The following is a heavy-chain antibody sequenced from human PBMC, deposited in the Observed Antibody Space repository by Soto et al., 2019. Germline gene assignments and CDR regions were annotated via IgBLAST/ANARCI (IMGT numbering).Heavy chain of an antibody. D-gene: IGHD6-19*01. CDR1: GGSISSYY. J-gene: IGHJ2*01. CDR2: IYYSGST. V-gene: IGHV4-59*08. Sequence: QVQLQESGPGLVKPSETLSLTCTVSGGSISSYYWSWIRQPPGKGLEWIGYIYYSGSTNYNPSLKGRFTISVETAKNQFSLQLSSVTAADTAVYYCARHGIAVAGHHWYFDLWGRGTLVTVSS. CDR3: ARHGIAVAGHHWYFDL.